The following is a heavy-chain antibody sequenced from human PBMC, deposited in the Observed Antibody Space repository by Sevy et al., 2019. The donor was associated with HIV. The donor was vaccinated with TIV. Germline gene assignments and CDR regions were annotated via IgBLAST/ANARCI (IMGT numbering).Heavy chain of an antibody. CDR3: TRNRGYHTFDH. V-gene: IGHV3-48*02. CDR1: VFTFSIFD. D-gene: IGHD5-12*01. Sequence: GVSLRLSCAASVFTFSIFDLDWVRQAPGKGLEWVSYIRGSSGSYMPYYADSVKGRFTISRDNAKNSLYLQMNSLRDEDTAVYYCTRNRGYHTFDHWGQGTLVTVSS. J-gene: IGHJ4*02. CDR2: IRGSSGSY.